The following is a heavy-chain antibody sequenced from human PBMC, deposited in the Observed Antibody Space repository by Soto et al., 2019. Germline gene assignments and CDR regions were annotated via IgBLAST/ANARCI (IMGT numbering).Heavy chain of an antibody. CDR3: ARRTFGAYERYFDY. Sequence: GGSLRLSCTASGFTFGDYAMSWFRQAPGTGLEWLGFIRSRPHGGTTEYAASVKGRFTMSRDDSKSIAYLQMNSLRAEDTAVYYCARRTFGAYERYFDYWGHGTLVTVSS. J-gene: IGHJ4*01. D-gene: IGHD5-12*01. V-gene: IGHV3-49*03. CDR1: GFTFGDYA. CDR2: IRSRPHGGTT.